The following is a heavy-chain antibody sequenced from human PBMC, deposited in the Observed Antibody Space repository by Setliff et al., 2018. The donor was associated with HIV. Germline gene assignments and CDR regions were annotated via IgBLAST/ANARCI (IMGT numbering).Heavy chain of an antibody. Sequence: PGGSLRLSCAASGFIFSRYSMNWVRQTPGRGLEWIAYISGEETTHYAESVKGRFTISRDNAQNSLYLQMDSLKTEDTAVYYCATAVGSASMKDWGQGTLVTVSS. CDR3: ATAVGSASMKD. D-gene: IGHD1-26*01. J-gene: IGHJ4*02. CDR1: GFIFSRYS. CDR2: ISGEETT. V-gene: IGHV3-48*04.